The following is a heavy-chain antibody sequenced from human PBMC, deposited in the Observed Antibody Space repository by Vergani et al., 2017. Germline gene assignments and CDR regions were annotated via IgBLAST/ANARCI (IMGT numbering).Heavy chain of an antibody. Sequence: EVQLVESGGGLIQPGGSLRLSCAASGFTVSSNYMSWVRQAPGKGLEWVSVIYSGGSTYYADSVKGRFTISRDNSKTTLYLQMNSLRAEDTAVYYCARCGYDYYYYYYMDVWGKGTTVTVSS. V-gene: IGHV3-53*01. CDR3: ARCGYDYYYYYYMDV. D-gene: IGHD5-12*01. J-gene: IGHJ6*03. CDR1: GFTVSSNY. CDR2: IYSGGST.